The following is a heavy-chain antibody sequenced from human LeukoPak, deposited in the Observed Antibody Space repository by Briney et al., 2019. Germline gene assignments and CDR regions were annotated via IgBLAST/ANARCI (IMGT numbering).Heavy chain of an antibody. CDR3: ARGGYYYDSSGYYYGGVRYFDY. CDR1: GFTFSTYN. Sequence: GGSLRLSCAASGFTFSTYNMNWVRQAPGKGLEWVSSISGSSSYIYYADSVKGRFTISRDNAKNSLYLQMNSLRAEDTALYYCARGGYYYDSSGYYYGGVRYFDYWGQGTLVTVSS. V-gene: IGHV3-21*04. D-gene: IGHD3-22*01. CDR2: ISGSSSYI. J-gene: IGHJ4*02.